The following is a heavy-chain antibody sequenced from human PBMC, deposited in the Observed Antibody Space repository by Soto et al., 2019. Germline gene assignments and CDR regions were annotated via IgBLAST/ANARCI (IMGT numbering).Heavy chain of an antibody. D-gene: IGHD2-15*01. CDR2: ISYDGSNK. CDR3: ARDVWPSPETWYNWFDP. J-gene: IGHJ5*02. CDR1: GFTFSNYA. Sequence: QVQLVESGGGVVQPGRSLRLSCAASGFTFSNYAMHWVRQAPGKGLEWVTVISYDGSNKYYADSVKGRFTISRDNSENTLHLQMNSLRAEDTAVYYCARDVWPSPETWYNWFDPWGQGTLVTVSS. V-gene: IGHV3-30*04.